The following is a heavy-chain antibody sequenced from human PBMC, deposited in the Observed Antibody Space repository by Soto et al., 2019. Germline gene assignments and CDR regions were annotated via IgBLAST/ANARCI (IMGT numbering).Heavy chain of an antibody. V-gene: IGHV1-18*01. CDR2: ISAHNGNT. J-gene: IGHJ4*02. Sequence: QVHLVQSGAEVKKPGASVKVSCKGSGYAFTTYGITWVRQAPGQGLEWMGWISAHNGNTNYAQKLQGRVTVTRDTSTSTAYLELRNLRSDDTAGYYCARGRYGDYWGQGALVTVSS. CDR3: ARGRYGDY. CDR1: GYAFTTYG. D-gene: IGHD1-1*01.